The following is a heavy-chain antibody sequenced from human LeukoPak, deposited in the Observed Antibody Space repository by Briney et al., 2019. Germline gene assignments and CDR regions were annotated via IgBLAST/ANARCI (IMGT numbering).Heavy chain of an antibody. CDR2: IFTSGST. CDR1: GGSISSYY. J-gene: IGHJ4*02. CDR3: AREFNSSTWRPLDY. V-gene: IGHV4-4*07. D-gene: IGHD6-13*01. Sequence: PSETLSLTCTVSGGSISSYYWSWLRQPAGKGLEWLGRIFTSGSTNYNPSRKSRVTMSVDTSKNQFSLKLTSVNAADTAVYYCAREFNSSTWRPLDYWGQGALVTVSS.